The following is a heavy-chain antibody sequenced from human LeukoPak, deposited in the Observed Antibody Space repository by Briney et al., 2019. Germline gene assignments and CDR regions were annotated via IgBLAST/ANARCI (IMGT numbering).Heavy chain of an antibody. V-gene: IGHV4-61*05. D-gene: IGHD3-16*02. Sequence: SETPSLTCTVSGGSISSSSYYWGWIRQPPGKGLEWIGRIYTSGSTNYNPSLKSRVTISVDTSKNQFSLKLSSVTAADTAVYYCARGGSYDYVWGSYRYYPISVDYWGQGTLVTVSS. CDR1: GGSISSSSYY. CDR3: ARGGSYDYVWGSYRYYPISVDY. CDR2: IYTSGST. J-gene: IGHJ4*02.